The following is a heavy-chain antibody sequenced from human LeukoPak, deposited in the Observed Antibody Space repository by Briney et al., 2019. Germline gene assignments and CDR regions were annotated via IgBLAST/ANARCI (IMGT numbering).Heavy chain of an antibody. CDR3: ARVLWFGESKKGYSYYMDV. J-gene: IGHJ6*03. V-gene: IGHV4-39*01. CDR1: GDSVSSGSYY. CDR2: IYYSGDT. Sequence: PSETLSLTCTVSGDSVSSGSYYWGWIRQPPGEGLEWIGSIYYSGDTYYNPSLESRVTISVDTSKNQFSLKLSSVTAADTAVYYCARVLWFGESKKGYSYYMDVWGKGTTVTVFS. D-gene: IGHD3-10*01.